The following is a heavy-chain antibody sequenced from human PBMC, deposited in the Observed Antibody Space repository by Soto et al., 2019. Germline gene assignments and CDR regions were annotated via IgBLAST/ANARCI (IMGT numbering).Heavy chain of an antibody. V-gene: IGHV4-39*01. CDR3: ARLGVLLWFGEGY. D-gene: IGHD3-10*01. CDR2: IYYSGST. J-gene: IGHJ4*02. CDR1: GGSISSSSYY. Sequence: QLQLQESGPGLVKPSETLSLTCTVSGGSISSSSYYWGWIRQPPGKGLEWIGSIYYSGSTYYNPSLKSRVTISVDTSKNQFSLKLSSVTAAATAVYYCARLGVLLWFGEGYWGQGTLVTVSS.